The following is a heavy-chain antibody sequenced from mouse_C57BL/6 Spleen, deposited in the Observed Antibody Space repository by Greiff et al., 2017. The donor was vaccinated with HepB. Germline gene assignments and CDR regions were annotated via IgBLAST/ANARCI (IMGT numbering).Heavy chain of an antibody. Sequence: VQLQQSGAELVKPGASVKISCKASGYAFSSYWMNWVKQRPGKGLEWIGQIYPGNGDTNYNGKFKGKATLTADKSSSTAYMQLSSLTSEDSAVSFCGGGLDAWFAYWGQGTLVTVSA. CDR3: GGGLDAWFAY. V-gene: IGHV1-80*01. J-gene: IGHJ3*01. D-gene: IGHD1-1*02. CDR2: IYPGNGDT. CDR1: GYAFSSYW.